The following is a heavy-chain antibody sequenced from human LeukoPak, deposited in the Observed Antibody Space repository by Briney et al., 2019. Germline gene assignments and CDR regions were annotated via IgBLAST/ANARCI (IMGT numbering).Heavy chain of an antibody. CDR1: GGTFNTYT. J-gene: IGHJ4*02. CDR3: ARGSRSGWYYFDY. Sequence: SAKVSCKASGGTFNTYTVSWVRQSPGQGLEWMGGIIPTFGTVNYAQKFQGRVTITADKFTTTVYMEVSTLRSEDTVVYYCARGSRSGWYYFDYWGQGTLVTVSS. D-gene: IGHD6-19*01. CDR2: IIPTFGTV. V-gene: IGHV1-69*06.